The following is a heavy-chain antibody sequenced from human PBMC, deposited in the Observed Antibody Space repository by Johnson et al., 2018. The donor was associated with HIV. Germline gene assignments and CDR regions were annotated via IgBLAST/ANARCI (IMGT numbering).Heavy chain of an antibody. J-gene: IGHJ3*02. CDR2: IYADGTA. CDR1: GFTVGSNS. D-gene: IGHD1-26*01. V-gene: IGHV3-66*02. Sequence: VQLVESGGGLVQPGGSLRLSCAASGFTVGSNSMTWVRHAPGKGLEWVSLIYADGTAFYADSVKGRFAISRDNANNTLYLQMNSLRAEDTAVYYCARVRRSGTYYVDAFDIWGQGTMVTVSS. CDR3: ARVRRSGTYYVDAFDI.